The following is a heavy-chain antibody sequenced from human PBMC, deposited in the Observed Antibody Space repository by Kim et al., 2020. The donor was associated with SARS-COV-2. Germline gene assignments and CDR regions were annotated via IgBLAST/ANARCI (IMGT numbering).Heavy chain of an antibody. Sequence: GGSLRLSCAASGFTFSSYSMNWVRQAPGKGLEWVSYISSSSSTIYYADSVKGRFTISRDNAKNSLYLQMNSLRDEDTAVYYCARAPPGRDRGLLWLGDKVYYYYGMDVPGAGTPVTLSS. V-gene: IGHV3-48*02. D-gene: IGHD3-10*01. CDR2: ISSSSSTI. J-gene: IGHJ6*04. CDR1: GFTFSSYS. CDR3: ARAPPGRDRGLLWLGDKVYYYYGMDV.